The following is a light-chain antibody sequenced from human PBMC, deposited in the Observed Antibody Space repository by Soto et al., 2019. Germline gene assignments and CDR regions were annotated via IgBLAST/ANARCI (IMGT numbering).Light chain of an antibody. CDR3: LSYKTDNTFV. CDR1: SSNIGASNF. CDR2: EAT. Sequence: QSALTQPASVSGSPGQSITVSCTGTSSNIGASNFVSWYQHLPGRAPKVIIYEATNRPSGVSDRFSGSKAGNTASLTISGLQADEEAEYFCLSYKTDNTFVFGTGTKLTVL. J-gene: IGLJ1*01. V-gene: IGLV2-14*01.